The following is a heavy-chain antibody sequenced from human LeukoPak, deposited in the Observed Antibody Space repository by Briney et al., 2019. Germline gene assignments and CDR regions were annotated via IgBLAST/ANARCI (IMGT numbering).Heavy chain of an antibody. CDR2: IYYSGST. V-gene: IGHV4-39*07. CDR1: GGSISSSSFH. D-gene: IGHD5-18*01. J-gene: IGHJ4*02. Sequence: SETLSLTCTVSGGSISSSSFHWGWIRQPPGKGLEWIGSIYYSGSTDYNPSLKSRVTISVDTSKNQFSLKLSSVTAADTAVYYCARVAGYSYEVDYWGQGTLVTVSS. CDR3: ARVAGYSYEVDY.